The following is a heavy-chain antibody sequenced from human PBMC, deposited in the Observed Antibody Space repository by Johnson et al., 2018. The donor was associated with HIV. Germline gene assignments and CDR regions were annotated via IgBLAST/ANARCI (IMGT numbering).Heavy chain of an antibody. Sequence: QVQLVESGGGGVQPGRSLRLSCAASGFTFSSYAMHWVRRAPGKGLEWLAVVSYDGSNKYYADSVKGRFTVSRDNTKNTLFLEMNSLRPEDTAVYHCAREGVWEVRPGAFDIWGQGTTVTVSS. V-gene: IGHV3-30*03. J-gene: IGHJ3*02. D-gene: IGHD1-26*01. CDR3: AREGVWEVRPGAFDI. CDR1: GFTFSSYA. CDR2: VSYDGSNK.